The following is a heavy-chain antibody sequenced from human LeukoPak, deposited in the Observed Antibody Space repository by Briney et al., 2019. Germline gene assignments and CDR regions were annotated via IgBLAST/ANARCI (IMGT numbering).Heavy chain of an antibody. D-gene: IGHD3-22*01. CDR1: GYSFTSYW. Sequence: GESLRISCKGSGYSFTSYWISWVRQMPGKGLEWMGIIYPGDSDTRYSPSFQGQVTISADKSISTAYLQWSSLKASDTAMYYCARRKYYDSSGYYSLYDAFDIWGQGTMVTVSS. CDR3: ARRKYYDSSGYYSLYDAFDI. V-gene: IGHV5-51*01. CDR2: IYPGDSDT. J-gene: IGHJ3*02.